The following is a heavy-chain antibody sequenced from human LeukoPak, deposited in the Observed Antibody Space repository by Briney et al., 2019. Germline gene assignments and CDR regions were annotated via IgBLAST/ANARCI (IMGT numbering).Heavy chain of an antibody. CDR1: GFTFSSYE. D-gene: IGHD2-15*01. CDR2: ISSGGSTR. V-gene: IGHV3-48*03. J-gene: IGHJ4*02. CDR3: ARGRGYCSGGTCYPGFLDY. Sequence: PGGSLRLSCAASGFTFSSYEMNWVRQAPGKGLEGVSYISSGGSTRYYAESVKGRFTISRDNAKNSLYLQMNSLRAEDTAVYYCARGRGYCSGGTCYPGFLDYWGQGALLTVSS.